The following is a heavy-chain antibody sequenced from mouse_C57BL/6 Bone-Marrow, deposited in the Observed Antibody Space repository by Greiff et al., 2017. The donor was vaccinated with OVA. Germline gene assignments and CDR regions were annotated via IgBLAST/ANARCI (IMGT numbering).Heavy chain of an antibody. D-gene: IGHD2-2*01. J-gene: IGHJ3*01. CDR2: ISSGGSYT. V-gene: IGHV5-6*01. CDR3: ARQGGLPPCAY. CDR1: GFTFSSYG. Sequence: EVKLMESGGDLVKPGGSLKLSCAASGFTFSSYGMSWVRQTPDKRLEWVATISSGGSYTYYPDSVKGRFTISRDNAKNTLYLQMSSLKSEDTAMYDCARQGGLPPCAYWGQGTLVTVSA.